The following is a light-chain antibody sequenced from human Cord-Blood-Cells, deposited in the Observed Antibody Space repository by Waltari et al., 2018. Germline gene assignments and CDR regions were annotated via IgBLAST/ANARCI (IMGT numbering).Light chain of an antibody. CDR1: TGAVTSGYY. Sequence: QTVVTQEPSLTVSPGGTVTLTCASSTGAVTSGYYPNWFQQKPGQAPRGLIYRHSNKHPWTPARFSGSLLGGKAALTLSGVQPEDEAEYYCLLYYGGAYVFGTGTKVIVL. J-gene: IGLJ1*01. CDR2: RHS. CDR3: LLYYGGAYV. V-gene: IGLV7-43*01.